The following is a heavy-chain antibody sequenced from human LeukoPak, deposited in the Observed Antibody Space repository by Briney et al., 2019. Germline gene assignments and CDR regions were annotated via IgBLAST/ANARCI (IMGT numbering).Heavy chain of an antibody. CDR3: ARQLGSTDWFDP. V-gene: IGHV4-59*01. Sequence: NPSETLSLTCTDSGGSISSYYWSWSRQPPGKGLEWIGYINYSGSTNYNPSLKSRVTISVDTSKKQISLKLRSVTDADTAVYYCARQLGSTDWFDPWGQGTLVTASS. J-gene: IGHJ5*02. CDR1: GGSISSYY. D-gene: IGHD2-2*01. CDR2: INYSGST.